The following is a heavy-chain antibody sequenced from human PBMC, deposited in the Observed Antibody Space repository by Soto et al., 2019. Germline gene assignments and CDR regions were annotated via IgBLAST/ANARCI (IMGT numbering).Heavy chain of an antibody. D-gene: IGHD1-26*01. CDR3: ARDPSLVVGDTGGWFDP. CDR1: GFTFSDYY. J-gene: IGHJ5*02. V-gene: IGHV3-11*01. CDR2: ISTSGSTI. Sequence: QVQLVESGGGLVKPGGSLRLSCAASGFTFSDYYMSWIRQAPGKGLEWVSHISTSGSTIYYADSVKGRFTISGDNAKNSLQLQMNSLRAEDAAVYYGARDPSLVVGDTGGWFDPWGQGTLVTVSS.